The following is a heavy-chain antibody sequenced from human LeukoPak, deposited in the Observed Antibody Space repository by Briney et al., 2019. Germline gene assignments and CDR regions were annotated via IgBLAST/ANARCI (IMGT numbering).Heavy chain of an antibody. J-gene: IGHJ5*02. D-gene: IGHD2-2*01. CDR1: GWSFNDYY. V-gene: IGHV4-34*01. Sequence: SETLSLTCAVYGWSFNDYYWNWNRQPPGKGLEWIGEINARGDTNFNPSLKSRVTISVDTSKSQFSLRLTSMIAADTAVYYCARGQVPAARGYNWFDPWGQGTLVTVSS. CDR3: ARGQVPAARGYNWFDP. CDR2: INARGDT.